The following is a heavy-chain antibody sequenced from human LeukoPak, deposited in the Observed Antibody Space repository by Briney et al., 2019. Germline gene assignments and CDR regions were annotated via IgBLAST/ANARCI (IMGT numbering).Heavy chain of an antibody. CDR1: GFTFSSYV. Sequence: GGSLRLSCAASGFTFSSYVMHWVRQAPGKGLEWVAIISYDGSNKYYADSVKGRFTISRDNSKNTLYLQMNSLRAEDTAVYYCAKGSVLLWFGEFAYFDYWGQGTLVTVSS. J-gene: IGHJ4*02. CDR2: ISYDGSNK. V-gene: IGHV3-30*04. CDR3: AKGSVLLWFGEFAYFDY. D-gene: IGHD3-10*01.